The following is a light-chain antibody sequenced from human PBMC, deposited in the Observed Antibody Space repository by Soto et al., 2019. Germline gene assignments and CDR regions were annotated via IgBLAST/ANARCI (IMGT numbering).Light chain of an antibody. CDR3: MQALPTPVT. J-gene: IGKJ5*01. Sequence: DIVMTQSPLSLPVTPGEPASISCRSSQSLLHTIGYNYLDWYLQKPGQSPQLLIYLGSNRASGVSDRFSGSGSGTDFTLKISRVEAEDVGVYYCMQALPTPVTFRQGTRLEIK. V-gene: IGKV2-28*01. CDR1: QSLLHTIGYNY. CDR2: LGS.